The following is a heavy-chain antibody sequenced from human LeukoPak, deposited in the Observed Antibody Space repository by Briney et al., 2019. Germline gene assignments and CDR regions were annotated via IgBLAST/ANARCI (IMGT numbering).Heavy chain of an antibody. Sequence: ASVKVSCKASGYTFIAYQMHWVRQAPGQGLEWMGWISPKSGDLSYAQKFQGRVTMTRDTSISIAYMELSSLRSDDTAVYYCARDDRSYSTDLWGQGTLVTVSS. CDR1: GYTFIAYQ. J-gene: IGHJ4*02. D-gene: IGHD3-22*01. CDR2: ISPKSGDL. CDR3: ARDDRSYSTDL. V-gene: IGHV1-2*02.